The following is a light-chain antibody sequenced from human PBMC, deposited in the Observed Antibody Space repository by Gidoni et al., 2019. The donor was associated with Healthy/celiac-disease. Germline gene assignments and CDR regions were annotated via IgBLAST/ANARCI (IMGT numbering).Light chain of an antibody. J-gene: IGKJ2*01. CDR1: QSVLYSSNNKNH. CDR2: WAS. Sequence: DIVMTQSPDSLAVSLGDRATINCQSSQSVLYSSNNKNHLAWYQQKPGQSPTPRIHWASTRESGVPNRISSLQAEDVAVYCCQRYCSTPPTFXXXTKLEIK. V-gene: IGKV4-1*01. CDR3: QRYCSTPPT.